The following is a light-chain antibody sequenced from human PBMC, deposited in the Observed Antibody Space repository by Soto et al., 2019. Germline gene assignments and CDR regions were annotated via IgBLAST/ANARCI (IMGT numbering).Light chain of an antibody. Sequence: EIVLTQSPATLSLFPGERATLSCRASQSVSNYLAWYQQKPGQAPRLLIYDASNRATGIPARFSGSGSGTDFTLTISSLEPEDFAVYYCQQRSVWVTFGGGTKVQLK. CDR2: DAS. V-gene: IGKV3-11*01. J-gene: IGKJ4*01. CDR1: QSVSNY. CDR3: QQRSVWVT.